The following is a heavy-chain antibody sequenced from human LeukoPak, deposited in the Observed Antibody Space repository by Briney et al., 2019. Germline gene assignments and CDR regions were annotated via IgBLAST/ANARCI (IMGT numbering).Heavy chain of an antibody. CDR3: ARGANDYGDYDWFDP. Sequence: SVKVSCKASGGTFSSYAISWVRQAPGQGLEWMGGIIPIFGTANYAQKFQGRVTMTRDTSISTAYMELSRLRSDDTAVYYCARGANDYGDYDWFDPWGQGTLVTVSS. CDR2: IIPIFGTA. D-gene: IGHD4-17*01. V-gene: IGHV1-69*05. CDR1: GGTFSSYA. J-gene: IGHJ5*02.